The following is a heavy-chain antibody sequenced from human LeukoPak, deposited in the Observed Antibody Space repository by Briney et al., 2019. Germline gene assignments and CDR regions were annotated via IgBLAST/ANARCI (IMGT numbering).Heavy chain of an antibody. CDR1: EFTFSHNG. V-gene: IGHV3-30*02. CDR3: VRDYNWGFDY. CDR2: IRNDGSND. Sequence: GGPLRLSLQPSEFTFSHNGMNWFRQAPGKGLKWVAFIRNDGSNDYYADSVKGRFTISGDNSKNNVYLQMHSLRVEDTSIYYCVRDYNWGFDYWGQGTVVAVSS. J-gene: IGHJ4*02. D-gene: IGHD1-1*01.